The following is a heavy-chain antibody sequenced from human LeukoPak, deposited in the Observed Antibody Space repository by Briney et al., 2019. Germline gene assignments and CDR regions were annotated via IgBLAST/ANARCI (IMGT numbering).Heavy chain of an antibody. CDR3: TKDVVPDSGWDLDY. CDR2: ISYDGSNK. J-gene: IGHJ4*02. CDR1: GFTFSSYA. V-gene: IGHV3-30*04. D-gene: IGHD6-19*01. Sequence: GGSLRLSCAASGFTFSSYAMHWVRQAPGKGLEWVAVISYDGSNKYYADSVKGRFTISRDNSKNTLYLQMSSLRTEDTAIYYCTKDVVPDSGWDLDYWGQGTLVTVSS.